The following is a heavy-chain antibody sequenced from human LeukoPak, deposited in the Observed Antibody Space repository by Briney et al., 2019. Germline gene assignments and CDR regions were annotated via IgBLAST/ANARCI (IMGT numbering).Heavy chain of an antibody. CDR2: IYYSGST. Sequence: SETLSLTCTVSGGSISGYYCIWIRQPPGKGLEWVGYIYYSGSTSYNPSLRSRVTMSVDTSKNPFSLKLTSVTASDTAVYYCARGNPSSGDAFDIWGRGTMVTVSS. CDR1: GGSISGYY. CDR3: ARGNPSSGDAFDI. J-gene: IGHJ3*02. D-gene: IGHD6-19*01. V-gene: IGHV4-59*08.